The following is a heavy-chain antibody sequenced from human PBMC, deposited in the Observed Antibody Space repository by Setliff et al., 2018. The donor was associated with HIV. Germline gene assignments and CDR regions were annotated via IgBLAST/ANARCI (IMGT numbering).Heavy chain of an antibody. D-gene: IGHD2-8*01. V-gene: IGHV1-2*06. CDR2: VNPNSGGT. CDR3: ASKLYCTYGVCLDAFDI. CDR1: GYTFTGYY. Sequence: ASVKVSCKASGYTFTGYYIHWVRQAPGQGLEWMGRVNPNSGGTNYAQKFQGRVTMTRDTSISTAYMELSRLRSDDTAVYYCASKLYCTYGVCLDAFDIWGQGTLVTVSS. J-gene: IGHJ3*02.